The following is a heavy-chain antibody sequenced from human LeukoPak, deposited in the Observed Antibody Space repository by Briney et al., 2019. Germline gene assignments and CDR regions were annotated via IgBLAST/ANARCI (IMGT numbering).Heavy chain of an antibody. J-gene: IGHJ4*02. CDR1: GYTFTSYY. D-gene: IGHD2/OR15-2a*01. CDR3: AREGARMRLFDY. CDR2: INPSGGST. V-gene: IGHV1-46*01. Sequence: ASVKVSCKASGYTFTSYYMHWVRQAPGQGLEWMGIINPSGGSTSYAQKFQGRVTMTRDMSTSTVYMELSSLRSEDTAVYYCAREGARMRLFDYWGQGTLVTVSS.